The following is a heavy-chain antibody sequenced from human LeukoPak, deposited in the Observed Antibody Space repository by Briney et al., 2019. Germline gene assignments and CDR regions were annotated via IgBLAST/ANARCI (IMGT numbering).Heavy chain of an antibody. CDR2: ISAYNGNT. J-gene: IGHJ6*03. CDR3: ARLAAGTPDTYYYYYMDV. Sequence: WASVKVSCKASGYTFTSYGISWVRQAPGQGLEWMGWISAYNGNTNYAQKLQGRVTMTTDTSTSTAYMELRSLRSDDTAVYYCARLAAGTPDTYYYYYMDVWGKGTTVTVSS. D-gene: IGHD6-13*01. CDR1: GYTFTSYG. V-gene: IGHV1-18*01.